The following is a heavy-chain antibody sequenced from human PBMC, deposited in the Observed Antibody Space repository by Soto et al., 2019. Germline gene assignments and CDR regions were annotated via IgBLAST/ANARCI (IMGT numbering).Heavy chain of an antibody. CDR3: ARHAFGSGFYYGMGV. D-gene: IGHD3-10*01. Sequence: QVQLQESGPGLVKPSETLSLTCTVSGDSITSYYWSWIRQPPGKGLEWLGYIYYTGSTTYKSRVTISLDTSKNQFSLKLNSVTAADTAVYYCARHAFGSGFYYGMGVR. J-gene: IGHJ6*01. CDR2: IYYTGST. V-gene: IGHV4-59*08. CDR1: GDSITSYY.